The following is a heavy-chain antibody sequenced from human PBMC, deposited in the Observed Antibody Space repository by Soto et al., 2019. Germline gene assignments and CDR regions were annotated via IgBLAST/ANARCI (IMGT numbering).Heavy chain of an antibody. CDR2: ISAYNGNT. CDR3: ARVMRDKSAAHRFDY. Sequence: ASVKVSCKASGYTFTSYGISWVRQAPGQGLEWMGWISAYNGNTNYAQKLQGRVTMTTDTSTSTAYMELRSLRSDDTAVYYCARVMRDKSAAHRFDYWGQGTLVTVSS. J-gene: IGHJ4*02. D-gene: IGHD6-13*01. V-gene: IGHV1-18*01. CDR1: GYTFTSYG.